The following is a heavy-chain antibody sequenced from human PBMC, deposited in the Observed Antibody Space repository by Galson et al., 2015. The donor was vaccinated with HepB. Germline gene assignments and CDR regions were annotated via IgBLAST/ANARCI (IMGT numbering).Heavy chain of an antibody. D-gene: IGHD3-22*01. Sequence: QSGAEVKKPGESLKISCKGSGYSFTSYWIGWVRQMPGKGLEWMGIIYPGDSDTRYSPSFQGQVTISADKSISTAYLQWSSLKASDTAMYYCARHVHTYDSSGYYPIYFDYWGQGTLVTVSS. CDR3: ARHVHTYDSSGYYPIYFDY. J-gene: IGHJ4*02. V-gene: IGHV5-51*01. CDR2: IYPGDSDT. CDR1: GYSFTSYW.